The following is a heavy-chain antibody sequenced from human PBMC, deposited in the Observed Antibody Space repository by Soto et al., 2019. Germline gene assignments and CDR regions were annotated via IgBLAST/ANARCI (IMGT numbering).Heavy chain of an antibody. Sequence: QVQLVESGGGVVQPGRSLRLYCAASGFTFSSYAMHWVRQAPGKGLEWVAVISYDGSNKYYADSVKGRFTISRDNSKNTLYLQMNSLRAEDTAVYYCARGIAGFDYWGQGTLVTVSS. CDR3: ARGIAGFDY. J-gene: IGHJ4*02. CDR1: GFTFSSYA. D-gene: IGHD6-13*01. V-gene: IGHV3-30-3*01. CDR2: ISYDGSNK.